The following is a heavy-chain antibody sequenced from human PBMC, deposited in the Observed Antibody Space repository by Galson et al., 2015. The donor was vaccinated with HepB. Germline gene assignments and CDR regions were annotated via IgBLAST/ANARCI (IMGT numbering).Heavy chain of an antibody. CDR1: GFTFSSYS. Sequence: SLRLSCAASGFTFSSYSMNWVRQAPGKGLEWVSSISSSSSYIYYADSVKGRFTISRDNAKNSLYLQMNSLRAEDTAVYYCARGVVPAAIFKVLPYMDVWGKGTTVTVSS. J-gene: IGHJ6*03. D-gene: IGHD2-2*01. CDR2: ISSSSSYI. CDR3: ARGVVPAAIFKVLPYMDV. V-gene: IGHV3-21*01.